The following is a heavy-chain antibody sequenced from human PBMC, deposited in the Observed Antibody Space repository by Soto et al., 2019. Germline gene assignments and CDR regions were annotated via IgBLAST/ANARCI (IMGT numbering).Heavy chain of an antibody. J-gene: IGHJ4*02. CDR1: GGSIDRSNYY. CDR3: ARHFVAVVIKGWGY. Sequence: QLQLQESGPGLVKPSETLSLTCNVSGGSIDRSNYYWDWLRQPPGKGLEWIGTTYYNGNAYYNPSLKSRVSMSVETSKNQFSLKLVSVTAADTAVYYCARHFVAVVIKGWGYWGQGTLVTVSS. V-gene: IGHV4-39*01. CDR2: TYYNGNA. D-gene: IGHD3-10*01.